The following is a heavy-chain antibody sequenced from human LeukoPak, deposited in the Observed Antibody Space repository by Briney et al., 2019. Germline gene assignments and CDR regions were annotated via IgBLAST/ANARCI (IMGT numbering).Heavy chain of an antibody. D-gene: IGHD3-10*01. Sequence: PSETLSLTCTVSGVSISSYYWSWIRQPPGKGLEWIGYIYYSGSTSYNPSLKSRVTMSVDTSKNQFSLKLSSVTAADTAVYYCARGFPYFDHWGQGTLVTVSS. CDR2: IYYSGST. CDR3: ARGFPYFDH. V-gene: IGHV4-59*01. J-gene: IGHJ4*02. CDR1: GVSISSYY.